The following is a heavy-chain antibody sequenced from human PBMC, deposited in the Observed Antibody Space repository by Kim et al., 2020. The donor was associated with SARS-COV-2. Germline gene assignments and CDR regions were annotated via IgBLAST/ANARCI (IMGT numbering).Heavy chain of an antibody. D-gene: IGHD3-10*01. CDR1: GFTFSSYS. V-gene: IGHV3-48*04. J-gene: IGHJ4*02. Sequence: GGSLRLSCAASGFTFSSYSMNWVRQAPGKGLEWVSYLSSSSSSIYYADSVKGRFTISRDNAKNSLYLQMNSLRAEDTAVYYCARVRGGSGTYYFDHWGQGTLVTGSS. CDR3: ARVRGGSGTYYFDH. CDR2: LSSSSSSI.